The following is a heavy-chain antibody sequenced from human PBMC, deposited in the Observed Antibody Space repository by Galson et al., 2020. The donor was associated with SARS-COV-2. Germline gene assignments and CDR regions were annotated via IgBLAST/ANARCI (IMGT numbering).Heavy chain of an antibody. CDR1: GGSVRSSSSF. CDR3: ARGTSGWGSRSD. J-gene: IGHJ4*02. CDR2: LHYSGST. Sequence: SETLSLTCTVSGGSVRSSSSFWGWIRQPPGKGLEWLGSLHYSGSTYYTPSLKSRVTMSVDTSKNQFSLKLSSVTAADTALYYCARGTSGWGSRSDWGQGTLVTVSS. V-gene: IGHV4-39*01. D-gene: IGHD6-19*01.